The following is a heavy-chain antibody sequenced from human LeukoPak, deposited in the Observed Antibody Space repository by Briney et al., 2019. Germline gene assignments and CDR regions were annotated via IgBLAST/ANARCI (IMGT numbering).Heavy chain of an antibody. CDR1: GFTFSTYW. Sequence: GGSLRLSCAASGFTFSTYWMHWVRQAPGKGLVWVSRIHSDGRSTIYADPVNGRFTISRDNAKNTLYLQMNSLRAEDTAVYYCARDRPGNTAIDYWGQGTLVTVSS. J-gene: IGHJ4*02. D-gene: IGHD5-18*01. CDR3: ARDRPGNTAIDY. CDR2: IHSDGRST. V-gene: IGHV3-74*01.